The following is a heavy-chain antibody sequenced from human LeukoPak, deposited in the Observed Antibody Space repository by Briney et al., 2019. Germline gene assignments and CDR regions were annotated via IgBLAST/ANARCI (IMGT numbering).Heavy chain of an antibody. V-gene: IGHV4-61*02. Sequence: SQTLSLTRPVSAGSISSRNYYSSWIQQPAGKGLEWIVRIYTSGSTNYNPSLKSRVTISVDTSKNQCSMKMSSVSAADTAVYYCARGDSDSSAYSRGYFQHWGQGTLVIVSS. CDR3: ARGDSDSSAYSRGYFQH. CDR1: AGSISSRNYY. D-gene: IGHD3-22*01. CDR2: IYTSGST. J-gene: IGHJ1*01.